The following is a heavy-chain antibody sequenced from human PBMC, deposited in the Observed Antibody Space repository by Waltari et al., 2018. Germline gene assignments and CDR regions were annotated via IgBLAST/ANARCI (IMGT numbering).Heavy chain of an antibody. V-gene: IGHV2-5*01. D-gene: IGHD3-3*01. CDR3: AHSADYDFWSGYPPTVYYFDY. CDR1: GFSLSTSGVG. CDR2: IYWNDDK. J-gene: IGHJ4*02. Sequence: QINLKESGPTLVKPTQTLTLTCTSSGFSLSTSGVGVGWILPPPGKPLEWLALIYWNDDKRYSPSLKSRLSITKDTSKNQVVLTMTNMDPVDTATYYCAHSADYDFWSGYPPTVYYFDYWGQGTLVTVSS.